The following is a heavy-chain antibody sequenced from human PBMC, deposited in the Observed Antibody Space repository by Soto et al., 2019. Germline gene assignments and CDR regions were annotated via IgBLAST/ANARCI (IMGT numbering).Heavy chain of an antibody. J-gene: IGHJ4*02. Sequence: SETLSLTCTVSGGSICSYDWSWIRQPPGKGLEWIGYIYYSGSTNYNPSLKSRVTISVDTSKNQFSLKLSSVTAADTAVYYCARDSSGWSFDYWGQGTLVTVSS. CDR1: GGSICSYD. V-gene: IGHV4-59*01. CDR3: ARDSSGWSFDY. D-gene: IGHD6-19*01. CDR2: IYYSGST.